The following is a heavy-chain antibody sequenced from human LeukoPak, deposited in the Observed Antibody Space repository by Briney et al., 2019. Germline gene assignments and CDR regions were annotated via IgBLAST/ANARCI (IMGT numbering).Heavy chain of an antibody. V-gene: IGHV1-69*13. D-gene: IGHD1-20*01. CDR1: GGTFSSYA. CDR3: ARGQGNWNDVRYYYYYGMDV. Sequence: ASVKVSCKASGGTFSSYAISWVRPAPGQGLEWMGGIIPIFGTANYAQKFQGRVTITADESTSTAYMELSSLRSEDTAVYYCARGQGNWNDVRYYYYYGMDVWGQGTTVTASS. CDR2: IIPIFGTA. J-gene: IGHJ6*02.